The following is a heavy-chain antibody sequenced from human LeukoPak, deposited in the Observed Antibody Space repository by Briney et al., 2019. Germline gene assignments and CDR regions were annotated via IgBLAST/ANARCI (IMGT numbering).Heavy chain of an antibody. V-gene: IGHV4-39*01. D-gene: IGHD5-12*01. CDR3: ATVRGYSGYVGENGFDY. Sequence: SETLSLTCTVSGGSISSSSYYWGWIRQPPGKGLEWIGSIYYSGSTYYNPSLKSRVTISVDTSKNQFSLELSSVTAADTAVYYCATVRGYSGYVGENGFDYWGQGTLVTVSS. CDR1: GGSISSSSYY. CDR2: IYYSGST. J-gene: IGHJ4*02.